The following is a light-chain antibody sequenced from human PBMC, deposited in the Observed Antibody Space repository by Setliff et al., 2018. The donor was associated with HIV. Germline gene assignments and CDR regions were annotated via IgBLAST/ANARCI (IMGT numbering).Light chain of an antibody. CDR2: DVS. V-gene: IGLV2-14*04. CDR1: SSDVGGYNY. CDR3: SSYTSSSTYV. J-gene: IGLJ1*01. Sequence: SPGQSITISCTGTSSDVGGYNYVSWYQQHPGKAPKFMIYDVSKRPSGVSNRFSGSKSGNTASLTISGLQAEDEADYYCSSYTSSSTYVFGTGTKVTVL.